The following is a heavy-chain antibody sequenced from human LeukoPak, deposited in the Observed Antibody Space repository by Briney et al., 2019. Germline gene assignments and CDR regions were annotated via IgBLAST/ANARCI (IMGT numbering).Heavy chain of an antibody. V-gene: IGHV3-48*03. CDR2: ISSSGSTI. D-gene: IGHD4-17*01. CDR3: ARDRESVTSYASYFDP. CDR1: GFTFSSYE. J-gene: IGHJ5*02. Sequence: GGSLRLSCAASGFTFSSYEMNWVRQAPGKGLEWVSYISSSGSTIYYADSVKGRFTISRDNARKSLYLQMNSLRAEDTAVYFCARDRESVTSYASYFDPWGQGTLVTVSS.